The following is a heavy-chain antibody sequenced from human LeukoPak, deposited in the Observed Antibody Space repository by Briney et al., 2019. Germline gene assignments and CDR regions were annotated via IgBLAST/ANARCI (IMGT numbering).Heavy chain of an antibody. CDR1: GGSISSYY. V-gene: IGHV4-59*01. J-gene: IGHJ4*02. D-gene: IGHD3-10*01. Sequence: PSETLSLTCTVSGGSISSYYWSWIRQPPGKGLEWIGYIYCSGSTNYNPSLKSRVTISVDTSKNQFSLKRSSVTAADTAVYYCARGRYYGSGSYYGYWGQGTLDSVSS. CDR3: ARGRYYGSGSYYGY. CDR2: IYCSGST.